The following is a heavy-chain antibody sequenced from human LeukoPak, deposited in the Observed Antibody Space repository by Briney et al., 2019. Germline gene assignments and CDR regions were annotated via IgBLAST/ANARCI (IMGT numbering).Heavy chain of an antibody. D-gene: IGHD4-23*01. V-gene: IGHV4-31*03. Sequence: SETLSLTCTVSGGSISSGGYYWSWIRQHPGKGVEWIGYIYYSGSTYYNPSLKSRVTISVDTSKNQFSLKLSSVTAADTAVYYCASLTVVTGSAHPYYFDYWGQGTLVTVSS. CDR3: ASLTVVTGSAHPYYFDY. CDR1: GGSISSGGYY. CDR2: IYYSGST. J-gene: IGHJ4*02.